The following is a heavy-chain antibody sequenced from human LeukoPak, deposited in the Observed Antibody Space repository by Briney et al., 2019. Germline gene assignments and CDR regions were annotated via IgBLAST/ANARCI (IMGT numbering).Heavy chain of an antibody. D-gene: IGHD6-19*01. J-gene: IGHJ6*03. CDR1: GYTFTSYY. V-gene: IGHV1-46*01. CDR2: INPSGGST. CDR3: ARSLSSGWYLPRYYYYMDV. Sequence: ASVKASCKASGYTFTSYYMHWVRQAPGQGLEWMGIINPSGGSTSYAQKFQGRVTMTRDMSTSTVYMELSSLRSEDTAVYYCARSLSSGWYLPRYYYYMDVWGKGTTVTVSS.